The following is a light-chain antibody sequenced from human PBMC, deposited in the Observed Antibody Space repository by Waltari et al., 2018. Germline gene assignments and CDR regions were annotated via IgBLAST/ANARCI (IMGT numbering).Light chain of an antibody. Sequence: DIQMTQSPSSLSASVGDRVTITCRASQSISSFLNWYQQTPGKAPKLLIYAASSLQSGVPARFSGSGSGTDFTLTISSLQPEDFATYYCQQSYSALGTFGQGTKVQIK. V-gene: IGKV1-39*01. J-gene: IGKJ1*01. CDR2: AAS. CDR3: QQSYSALGT. CDR1: QSISSF.